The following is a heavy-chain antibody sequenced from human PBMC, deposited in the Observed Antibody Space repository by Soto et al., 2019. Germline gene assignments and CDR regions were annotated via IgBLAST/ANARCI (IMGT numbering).Heavy chain of an antibody. D-gene: IGHD4-17*01. V-gene: IGHV4-61*08. CDR3: ARTTAVPNTLRSRYFFDY. CDR1: GGSVSDKAYY. CDR2: VYYSGTT. J-gene: IGHJ4*02. Sequence: SETLSLTCSVSGGSVSDKAYYWSWIRQPPGKRLEWIGYVYYSGTTNYNPSLKSRVTISVDLSKNRFSLRLSSVTTADTALYYCARTTAVPNTLRSRYFFDYWGQGTLVTVSS.